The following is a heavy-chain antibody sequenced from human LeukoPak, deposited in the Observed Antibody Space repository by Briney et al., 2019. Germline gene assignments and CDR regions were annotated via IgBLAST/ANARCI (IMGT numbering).Heavy chain of an antibody. Sequence: GGSLRLSYAASGFTVSSYSMNWVRQAPGKGLEWVSYISSSSSTIYYADSVKGRFTISRDNAKNSLYLQMNSLRAEDTAVYYCARDRDWNDDQSMDYWGQGTLVTVSS. V-gene: IGHV3-48*01. CDR2: ISSSSSTI. CDR3: ARDRDWNDDQSMDY. J-gene: IGHJ4*02. D-gene: IGHD1-1*01. CDR1: GFTVSSYS.